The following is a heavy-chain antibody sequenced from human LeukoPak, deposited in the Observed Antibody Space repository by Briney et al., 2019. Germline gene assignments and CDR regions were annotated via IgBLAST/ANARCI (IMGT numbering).Heavy chain of an antibody. D-gene: IGHD1-26*01. CDR3: ARLGSGSYWGCFDY. CDR1: GFTFSTYW. J-gene: IGHJ4*02. V-gene: IGHV3-7*01. CDR2: IQQDGSEK. Sequence: GESLRLSCAASGFTFSTYWMSWVRQAPGKGLEWVATIQQDGSEKYYVDSVKGRFTISRDNAKNSLYLQMNSLRAEDTAAYYCARLGSGSYWGCFDYWGQGTLVTVSS.